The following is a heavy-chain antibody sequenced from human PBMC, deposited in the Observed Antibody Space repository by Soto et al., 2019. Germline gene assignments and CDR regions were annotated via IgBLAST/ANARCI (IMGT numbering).Heavy chain of an antibody. J-gene: IGHJ5*02. V-gene: IGHV3-74*01. CDR1: GCTISNHW. CDR2: IKSDGSGT. CDR3: ARGDGARFDGNGYLARP. Sequence: GRSMRLSWIASGCTISNHWMRWIRKTKGKGLVWVARIKSDGSGTYYADSVEGLLTISRDNAKKTPYLQLSSLRPEDTAVYYCARGDGARFDGNGYLARPWGQGPLVPSPQ. D-gene: IGHD5-18*01.